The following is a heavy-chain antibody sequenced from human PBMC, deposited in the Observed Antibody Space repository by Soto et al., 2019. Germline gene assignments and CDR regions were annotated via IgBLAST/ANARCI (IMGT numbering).Heavy chain of an antibody. CDR2: ISWNSGSM. D-gene: IGHD6-19*01. J-gene: IGHJ4*02. V-gene: IGHV3-9*01. CDR1: GFTFDDYA. Sequence: PGGSLRLSCAASGFTFDDYAMHWVRQAPGKGLEWVSGISWNSGSMGYADSVRGRFTISRDNAKNSLYLQMNSLRPEDTALYYCAKETAVAGYKYYFDSWGQGTLCTVSS. CDR3: AKETAVAGYKYYFDS.